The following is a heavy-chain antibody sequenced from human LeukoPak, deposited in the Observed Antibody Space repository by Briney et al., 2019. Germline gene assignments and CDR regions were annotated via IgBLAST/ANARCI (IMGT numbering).Heavy chain of an antibody. CDR2: ISSGSSYT. CDR1: GFAFSDYY. V-gene: IGHV3-11*06. D-gene: IGHD6-19*01. J-gene: IGHJ5*01. Sequence: PGGSLRLSCAASGFAFSDYYMTWIRQAPGKGLEWVSYISSGSSYTNQGGAVKGRFTISRDNAKNSLYLQMNSLRVEDTAVYYCARVSSSSTNWFDSWGQGTLVTVSS. CDR3: ARVSSSSTNWFDS.